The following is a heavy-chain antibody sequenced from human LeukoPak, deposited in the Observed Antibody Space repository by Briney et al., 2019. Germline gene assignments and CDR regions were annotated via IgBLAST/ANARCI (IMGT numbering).Heavy chain of an antibody. J-gene: IGHJ4*02. CDR1: GVSISNDY. D-gene: IGHD6-19*01. CDR2: IYYSGST. V-gene: IGHV4-59*01. CDR3: ARVGSSGWYRYFDY. Sequence: PSETLSLTCTVSGVSISNDYWSWIRQPPGKGLEWIGYIYYSGSTNYNPSLKSRVTISVDTSKNQFSLKLSSVTAADTAVYYCARVGSSGWYRYFDYWGQGTLVTVSS.